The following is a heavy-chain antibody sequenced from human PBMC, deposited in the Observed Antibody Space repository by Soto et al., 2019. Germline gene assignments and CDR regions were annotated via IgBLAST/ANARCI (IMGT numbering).Heavy chain of an antibody. D-gene: IGHD6-19*01. CDR2: IYYSGST. Sequence: SETLSLTCTVSGGSISTYCWSGIRQPPGKGLEWIGYIYYSGSTSYNPSLKSRVTISVDTSKNQFSLKLGSVTAADTAVYYCASDRSSGWDQGYGMDVWGQGTTVTVSS. CDR1: GGSISTYC. J-gene: IGHJ6*02. CDR3: ASDRSSGWDQGYGMDV. V-gene: IGHV4-59*01.